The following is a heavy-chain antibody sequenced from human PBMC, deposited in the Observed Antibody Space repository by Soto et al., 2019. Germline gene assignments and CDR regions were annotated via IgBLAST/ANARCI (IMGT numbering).Heavy chain of an antibody. CDR3: AKTLYYYDTSGYQ. J-gene: IGHJ4*02. CDR1: GFTFSSYA. CDR2: ISGSGYST. V-gene: IGHV3-23*01. Sequence: EVQLLESGGGLVQPGGSLRLSCAASGFTFSSYAMRWVRQAPGKGLEWVSAISGSGYSTYYADSVKGRFTISRDNSKNTLYLQMNSLIAEDTAVYYCAKTLYYYDTSGYQWGQGTLVTVSS. D-gene: IGHD3-22*01.